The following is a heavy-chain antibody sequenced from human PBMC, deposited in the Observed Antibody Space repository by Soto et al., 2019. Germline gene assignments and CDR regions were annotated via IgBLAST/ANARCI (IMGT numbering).Heavy chain of an antibody. CDR2: ISPSSGGT. J-gene: IGHJ3*01. CDR3: TRSILTTAGTDAFDL. V-gene: IGHV1-46*03. D-gene: IGHD6-13*01. CDR1: GYTFTSYY. Sequence: QVQLVQSGAEVKKPGASVRVSCKASGYTFTSYYIHWVRQAPGHGPEWMGMISPSSGGTDYAQKFQRRVTMTRDTSTSTVYMELSSLRSEDTAVYYCTRSILTTAGTDAFDLWGQGTLVTVSS.